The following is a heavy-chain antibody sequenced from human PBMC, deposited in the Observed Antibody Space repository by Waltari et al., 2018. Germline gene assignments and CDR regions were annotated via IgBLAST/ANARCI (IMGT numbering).Heavy chain of an antibody. V-gene: IGHV1-2*06. CDR2: SNPNSGDT. J-gene: IGHJ4*02. CDR3: ARDLGSDYGNRDY. D-gene: IGHD4-17*01. Sequence: QVHLVQSGAEVKNPGASVTVSCKASGYTFTGYYIQWVRRAPGQGLEWMGRSNPNSGDTNYAQKFQGRVTLTRDTSINTAYMELSSLKSDDTAVYYCARDLGSDYGNRDYWGQGTLVTVPS. CDR1: GYTFTGYY.